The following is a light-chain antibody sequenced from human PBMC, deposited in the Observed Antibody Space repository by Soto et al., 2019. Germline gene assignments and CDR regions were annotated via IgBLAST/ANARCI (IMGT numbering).Light chain of an antibody. CDR2: KAS. Sequence: DIQMTQSPSTLSVSVVDKVTITFLASQSFSTWLAWYQQKPGKAPKLLIYKASNLESGVPSRFSGSESGTESNLTISSLQPDDFATYYCQQYNHYPWTFGQGTKVDI. J-gene: IGKJ1*01. CDR1: QSFSTW. CDR3: QQYNHYPWT. V-gene: IGKV1-5*03.